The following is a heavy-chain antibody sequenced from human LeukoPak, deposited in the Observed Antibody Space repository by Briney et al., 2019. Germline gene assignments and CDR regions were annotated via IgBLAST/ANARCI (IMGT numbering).Heavy chain of an antibody. V-gene: IGHV1-69*06. CDR3: ARAHIAAAANNFDY. Sequence: ASVKVSCKASGGTFSSYAISWVRQAPGQGLEWMGGIIPIFGTANYAQKFQGRVTITADKSTSTAYMELSSLRSEDTAVYYCARAHIAAAANNFDYWGQGTLVTVSS. CDR1: GGTFSSYA. CDR2: IIPIFGTA. J-gene: IGHJ4*02. D-gene: IGHD6-13*01.